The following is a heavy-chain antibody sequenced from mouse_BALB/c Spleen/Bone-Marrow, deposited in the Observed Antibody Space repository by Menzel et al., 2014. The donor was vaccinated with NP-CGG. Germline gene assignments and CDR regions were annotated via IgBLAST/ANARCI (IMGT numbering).Heavy chain of an antibody. CDR1: GYSFTGYY. V-gene: IGHV1S34*01. CDR3: ARGDYGDWYFDV. D-gene: IGHD2-4*01. Sequence: LVKTGASVKISCKASGYSFTGYYMHWVKQSHGKSLEWIGYISCYNGATSYNQKFKGKATFTVDTSSSTAYMRFNSLTSEDSAVYYCARGDYGDWYFDVWGAGTTATVSS. J-gene: IGHJ1*01. CDR2: ISCYNGAT.